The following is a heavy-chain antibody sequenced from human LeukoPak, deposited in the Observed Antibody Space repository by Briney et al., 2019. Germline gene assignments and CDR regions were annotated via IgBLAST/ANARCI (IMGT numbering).Heavy chain of an antibody. CDR1: GLTFSSYS. CDR2: MSSGSRYI. CDR3: AGDRPTGASRLFVVQ. D-gene: IGHD3-3*01. J-gene: IGHJ4*02. V-gene: IGHV3-21*01. Sequence: GGSLRLSCAASGLTFSSYSMTWVRQAPGKGLEWVSSMSSGSRYIYYADSVRGRFTIPRDNAKNSLYLLMNSLRAEDTAAYYCAGDRPTGASRLFVVQWGQGTLVTVSS.